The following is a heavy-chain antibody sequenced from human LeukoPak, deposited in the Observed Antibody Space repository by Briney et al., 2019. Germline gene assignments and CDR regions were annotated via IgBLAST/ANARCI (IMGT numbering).Heavy chain of an antibody. CDR2: IYYSGST. D-gene: IGHD5-18*01. CDR3: ASVTPATYSYGPDYYYYAMDV. V-gene: IGHV4-38-2*02. J-gene: IGHJ6*02. Sequence: SETLSLTCTVSGYSISSGYYWGWIRQPPGKGLEWIGSIYYSGSTYYNPSLKSRVTISVDTSKNQFSLKLSSVTAADTAVYYCASVTPATYSYGPDYYYYAMDVWGQGTTVTVSS. CDR1: GYSISSGYY.